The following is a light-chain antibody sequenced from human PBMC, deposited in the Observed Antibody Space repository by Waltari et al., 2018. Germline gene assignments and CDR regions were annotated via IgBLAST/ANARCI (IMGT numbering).Light chain of an antibody. CDR2: DAS. V-gene: IGKV3-11*01. CDR3: QQRYNWPPLT. Sequence: VVLTQSPVTLSLSPGETATLPCRASQTIGTYLAWYQPTLCQSPRLLIYDASTRATGIPARFSGSGSGTDFTLTISGLEAEDSAFYYCQQRYNWPPLTSGGGTKVQTK. CDR1: QTIGTY. J-gene: IGKJ4*01.